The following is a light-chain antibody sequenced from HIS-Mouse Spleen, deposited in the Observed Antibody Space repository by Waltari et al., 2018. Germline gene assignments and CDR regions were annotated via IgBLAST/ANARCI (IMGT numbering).Light chain of an antibody. V-gene: IGLV2-23*01. CDR2: EGS. Sequence: QSALTQPASVSGSPGQSITISCTGTSSDVGSYNLVSWYQQHPGKAPKLMIYEGSKRRGGVSSRFSGSKSGNTASLTISGLQAEDEADYYCCSYAGSSTWVFGGGTKLTVL. CDR3: CSYAGSSTWV. CDR1: SSDVGSYNL. J-gene: IGLJ3*02.